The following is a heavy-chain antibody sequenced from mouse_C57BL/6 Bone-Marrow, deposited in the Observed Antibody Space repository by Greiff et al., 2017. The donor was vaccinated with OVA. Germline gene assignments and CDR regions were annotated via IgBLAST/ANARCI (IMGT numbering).Heavy chain of an antibody. J-gene: IGHJ2*01. CDR3: ARQTKVVATENYFDY. CDR2: IYPRSGNT. V-gene: IGHV1-81*01. D-gene: IGHD1-1*01. Sequence: QVQLQQPGAELVKPGASVKLSCKASGSTFTSYWMHWVKQRTGQGLEWIGEIYPRSGNTYYTEKFKGKATLTVAKSSSTAYIELRSLTSEDSAVYFCARQTKVVATENYFDYWGQGTTLTVSS. CDR1: GSTFTSYW.